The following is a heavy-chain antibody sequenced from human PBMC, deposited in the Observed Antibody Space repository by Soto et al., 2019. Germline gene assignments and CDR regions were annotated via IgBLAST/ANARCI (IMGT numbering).Heavy chain of an antibody. V-gene: IGHV1-2*02. Sequence: QVQLVQSGAEVQKPGASVKVSGKASGYTLIDYYIHWVRQAPGQGLEWMVWINPSNGGTKFAQKFQARVTMTREPSICTAYMELLTLQSDNTAVYYCARYGGSHYYDSRGCIVYWGQGALVTVSS. J-gene: IGHJ4*02. CDR2: INPSNGGT. CDR1: GYTLIDYY. D-gene: IGHD3-22*01. CDR3: ARYGGSHYYDSRGCIVY.